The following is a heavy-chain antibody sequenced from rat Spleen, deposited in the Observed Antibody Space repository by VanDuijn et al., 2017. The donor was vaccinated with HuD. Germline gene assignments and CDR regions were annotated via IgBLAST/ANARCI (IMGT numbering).Heavy chain of an antibody. V-gene: IGHV5-25*01. CDR2: ISSGGGNT. Sequence: EVQLVESGGGLVQPGRSMKLSCAASGFTFSNYYMAWVRQAPTKGLDGVASISSGGGNTYYRDSVKGRFTIPRDNARSTLNLHMDSLRSEDTAIYYCTIRGYLSDGYLDFWGPGTMVTVSS. CDR3: TIRGYLSDGYLDF. CDR1: GFTFSNYY. J-gene: IGHJ1*01. D-gene: IGHD4-4*01.